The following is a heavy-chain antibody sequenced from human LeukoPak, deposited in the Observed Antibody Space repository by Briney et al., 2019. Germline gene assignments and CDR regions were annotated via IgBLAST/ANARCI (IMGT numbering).Heavy chain of an antibody. CDR2: INPNSGGT. Sequence: ASVKVSCKASGYTFTSYYMHWVRQAPGQGGEWMGWINPNSGGTNYAQKFQGRVTMTRDTSISTAYMALSRLRSDDTAVYYCARVVVVPAAIDPLGYWGQGTLVTVSS. V-gene: IGHV1-2*02. CDR3: ARVVVVPAAIDPLGY. D-gene: IGHD2-2*01. J-gene: IGHJ4*02. CDR1: GYTFTSYY.